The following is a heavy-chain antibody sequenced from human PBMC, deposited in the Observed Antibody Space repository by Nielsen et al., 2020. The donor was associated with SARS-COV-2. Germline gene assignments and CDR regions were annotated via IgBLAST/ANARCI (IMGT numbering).Heavy chain of an antibody. D-gene: IGHD2-2*03. J-gene: IGHJ4*02. CDR2: IRSKAYGGTT. Sequence: GASLKISCTASGFTFGDYAMSWFRQAPGKGLEWVGFIRSKAYGGTTEYAASVKGRFTISRDDSKSIAYLQMNSLKTEDTAVYYCTRVFFGYCSGTSCPHFDYWGQGTLVTVSS. CDR3: TRVFFGYCSGTSCPHFDY. V-gene: IGHV3-49*03. CDR1: GFTFGDYA.